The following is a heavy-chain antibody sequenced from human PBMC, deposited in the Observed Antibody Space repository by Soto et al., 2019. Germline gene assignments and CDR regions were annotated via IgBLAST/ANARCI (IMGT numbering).Heavy chain of an antibody. CDR3: TTERVTDTVYYYYGMDV. CDR1: GFTFSNAW. J-gene: IGHJ6*02. Sequence: EVQLVESGGGLVKPGGSLRLSCAASGFTFSNAWMSWVRQAPGKGLEWVGRIKSKTDGGTTDYAAPVKGRFTISRDDSKNTLYLQMNSLKTEDTAVYYCTTERVTDTVYYYYGMDVWGQGTTVTVSS. CDR2: IKSKTDGGTT. D-gene: IGHD2-21*02. V-gene: IGHV3-15*01.